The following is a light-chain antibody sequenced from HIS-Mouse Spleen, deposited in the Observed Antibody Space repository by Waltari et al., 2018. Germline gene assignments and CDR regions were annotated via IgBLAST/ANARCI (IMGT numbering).Light chain of an antibody. V-gene: IGKV3-11*01. J-gene: IGKJ2*01. Sequence: EIVLTQSPATLSLAWGERATLFCRASQSVSSYLAWYQLKPGQAPRLLIYDASNRATGIRARFSGSGSGTDFTLTISSLEPEDFAVYYCQQRSNWYTFGQGTKLEIK. CDR2: DAS. CDR1: QSVSSY. CDR3: QQRSNWYT.